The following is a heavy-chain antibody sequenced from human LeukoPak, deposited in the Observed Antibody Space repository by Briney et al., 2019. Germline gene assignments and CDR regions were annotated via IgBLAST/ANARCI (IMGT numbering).Heavy chain of an antibody. Sequence: PGGSLRLSCAASGFTFSSFEMNWVRQAPGKGLEWVSYISSSGGTIYYADSVKGRFTISRDNAKNSLYLQMNSLRAEDTAVYYCAKDPDCTSGICYTFFDYWGQGTLVTVSS. J-gene: IGHJ4*02. CDR3: AKDPDCTSGICYTFFDY. V-gene: IGHV3-48*03. CDR2: ISSSGGTI. CDR1: GFTFSSFE. D-gene: IGHD2-8*01.